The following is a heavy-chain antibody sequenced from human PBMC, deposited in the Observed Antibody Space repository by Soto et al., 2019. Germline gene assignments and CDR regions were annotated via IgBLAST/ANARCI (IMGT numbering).Heavy chain of an antibody. CDR3: AREILVPAAFDAFDI. V-gene: IGHV3-21*01. CDR2: ISSSSSYI. Sequence: GGSLRLSCAASGFTFSSYSMNWVRQAPGKGLEWVSSISSSSSYIYYADSVKGRFTISRDNAKNSLYLQMNSLRVEDTAVYYCAREILVPAAFDAFDIWGQGTMVTVSS. J-gene: IGHJ3*02. D-gene: IGHD2-2*01. CDR1: GFTFSSYS.